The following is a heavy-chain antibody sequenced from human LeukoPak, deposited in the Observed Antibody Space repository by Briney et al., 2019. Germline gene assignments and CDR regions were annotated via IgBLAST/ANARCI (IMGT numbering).Heavy chain of an antibody. CDR3: AREATAPRPFSTDYYYYMDV. J-gene: IGHJ6*03. D-gene: IGHD6-6*01. V-gene: IGHV3-66*02. CDR2: IYSGGST. CDR1: GITISRNH. Sequence: GGSLRLSCAASGITISRNHMSWVRQAPGKGLEWVSGIYSGGSTFDADSVKGRFTSSRATSKNTFYLQMNSLRVEDTAVYYCAREATAPRPFSTDYYYYMDVWGKGTTVTVSS.